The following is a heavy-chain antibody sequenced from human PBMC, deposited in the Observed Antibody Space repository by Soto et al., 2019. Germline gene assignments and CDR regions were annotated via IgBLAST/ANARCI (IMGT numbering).Heavy chain of an antibody. CDR3: ARSSGGNFGIIIEGTDWFAP. Sequence: ASVKFSCKEPRDTITSYYINWVRQAPGQGLEWMGVINPHGGSTAYAQKFKGRVTLTRDTSASTVYMEVSSLTSEDTAMYYCARSSGGNFGIIIEGTDWFAPWGQGTLVTVSS. CDR2: INPHGGST. CDR1: RDTITSYY. J-gene: IGHJ5*02. D-gene: IGHD1-26*01. V-gene: IGHV1-46*01.